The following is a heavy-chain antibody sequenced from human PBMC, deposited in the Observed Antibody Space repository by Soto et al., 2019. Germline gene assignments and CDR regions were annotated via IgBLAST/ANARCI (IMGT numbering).Heavy chain of an antibody. J-gene: IGHJ3*02. CDR3: ARETSEEAFDI. V-gene: IGHV3-21*01. CDR2: ISSSGSYI. CDR1: GFTFSSYS. Sequence: PGGSLRLSCAASGFTFSSYSMNWVRQAPGKGLEWVSSISSSGSYIYYVDSVKGRFTISRDNAKNSLYLQMNSLRAEDTAVYYCARETSEEAFDIWGQGTMVTVSS.